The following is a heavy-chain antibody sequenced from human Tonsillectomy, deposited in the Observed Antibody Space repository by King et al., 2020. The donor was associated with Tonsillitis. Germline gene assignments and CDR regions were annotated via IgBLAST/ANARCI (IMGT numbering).Heavy chain of an antibody. D-gene: IGHD3-3*01. CDR1: RFTFSNYA. J-gene: IGHJ3*02. Sequence: VQLVESGGGVVQPGRSLRLSCAASRFTFSNYAMNWVRQAPGKGREWVAVISYDGSNKYYAGSVKGRFTLSRDNSKNTLYLQMNSLRADDTAVYYCAGRRIITIISAAAFDIWGQGTMVTVSS. CDR2: ISYDGSNK. CDR3: AGRRIITIISAAAFDI. V-gene: IGHV3-30-3*01.